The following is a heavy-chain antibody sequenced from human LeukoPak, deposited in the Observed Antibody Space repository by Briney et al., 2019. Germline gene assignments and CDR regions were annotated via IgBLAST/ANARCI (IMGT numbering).Heavy chain of an antibody. CDR1: GFTLRSYS. V-gene: IGHV3-23*01. CDR3: AKDARSFGGTYFDY. J-gene: IGHJ4*02. D-gene: IGHD4-23*01. CDR2: MSGTDTGT. Sequence: SGGSLRLSCVASGFTLRSYSMSWVRQAPGKGLEWVSAMSGTDTGTWYADSVKGRFTISRDTSETTLYLQMNSLRAEDTAIYYCAKDARSFGGTYFDYWGQGIQVTVSS.